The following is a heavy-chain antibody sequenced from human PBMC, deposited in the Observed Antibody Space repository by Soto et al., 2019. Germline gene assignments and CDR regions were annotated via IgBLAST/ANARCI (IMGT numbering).Heavy chain of an antibody. CDR1: GFTFSDYY. J-gene: IGHJ5*02. CDR3: ARGGVVVPAGYGGNWFDP. V-gene: IGHV3-11*01. Sequence: GGSLRLSCAASGFTFSDYYMSWIRQAPGKGLEWVSYISSSGSTIYYADSVKGRFTISRDNAKNSLYLQMNSLRAEDTAVYCCARGGVVVPAGYGGNWFDPWGQGTLVTVSS. D-gene: IGHD2-2*01. CDR2: ISSSGSTI.